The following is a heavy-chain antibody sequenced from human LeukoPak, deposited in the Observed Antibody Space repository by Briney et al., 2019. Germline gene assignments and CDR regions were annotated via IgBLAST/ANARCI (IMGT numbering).Heavy chain of an antibody. J-gene: IGHJ6*02. CDR1: GFTVSSNY. V-gene: IGHV3-66*01. Sequence: GGSLRLSCAASGFTVSSNYMSWVRQAPGKGLEWVSVINSGGSIFYADSVKGRFTVSRDNSKNRLYLQVNSPRAEDAAVYYCARALCSGGRCYFYVLDVWGQGTTVTVSS. CDR2: INSGGSI. CDR3: ARALCSGGRCYFYVLDV. D-gene: IGHD2-15*01.